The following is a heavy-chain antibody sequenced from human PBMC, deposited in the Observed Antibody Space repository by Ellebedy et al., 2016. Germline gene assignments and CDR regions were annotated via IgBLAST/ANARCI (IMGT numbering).Heavy chain of an antibody. CDR3: ARGSVRYSGSYYVRDAFDI. D-gene: IGHD1-26*01. J-gene: IGHJ3*02. CDR2: INPNSGGT. CDR1: GYTFTGYY. Sequence: ASVKVSXXASGYTFTGYYMHWVRQAPGQGLEWMGWINPNSGGTNYAQKFQGRVTMTRDTSISTAYMELSRLRSDDTAVYYCARGSVRYSGSYYVRDAFDIWGQGTMVTVSS. V-gene: IGHV1-2*02.